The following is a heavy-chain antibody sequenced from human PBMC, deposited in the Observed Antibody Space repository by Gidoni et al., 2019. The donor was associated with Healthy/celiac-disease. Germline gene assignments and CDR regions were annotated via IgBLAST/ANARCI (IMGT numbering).Heavy chain of an antibody. V-gene: IGHV3-7*01. J-gene: IGHJ4*02. CDR2: MKQDGSEK. Sequence: EVQLVESGGGLVQPGGSLRLSCAASGFTFRDYWMSWVRQAPGKGLEWVDSMKQDGSEKYYVDSVRGRFTISRDNAKNSLYLQMNSLRVEDTAVYYCASGSSRYSEFTHWGQGTLVTVSS. D-gene: IGHD6-13*01. CDR3: ASGSSRYSEFTH. CDR1: GFTFRDYW.